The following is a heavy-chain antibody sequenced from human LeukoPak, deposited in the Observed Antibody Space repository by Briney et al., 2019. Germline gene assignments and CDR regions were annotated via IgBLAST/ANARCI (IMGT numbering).Heavy chain of an antibody. CDR3: AKVLSYSGYDSCDY. CDR2: IRYDGSNK. Sequence: GGSLRLSCAASRFTFSSYGMHWVRQAPGKGLEWVAFIRYDGSNKYYADSVKGRFTISRDNSKNTLYLQMNSLRAEDTAVYYCAKVLSYSGYDSCDYWGQGTLVTVSS. V-gene: IGHV3-30*02. D-gene: IGHD5-12*01. J-gene: IGHJ4*02. CDR1: RFTFSSYG.